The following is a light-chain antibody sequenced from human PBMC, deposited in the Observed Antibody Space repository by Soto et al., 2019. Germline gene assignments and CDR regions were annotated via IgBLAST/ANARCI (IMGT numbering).Light chain of an antibody. CDR2: EAS. CDR3: QQLNTLPFS. CDR1: HDISTY. J-gene: IGKJ5*01. Sequence: VQLNQSPSLLSASVGDRVTITCRASHDISTYLAWYQQKPGKAPKLMIYEASTLQSGVPSRFSGSGSGTEFTLTISGLLPEDFATYHCQQLNTLPFSFGQGTRLEIK. V-gene: IGKV1-9*01.